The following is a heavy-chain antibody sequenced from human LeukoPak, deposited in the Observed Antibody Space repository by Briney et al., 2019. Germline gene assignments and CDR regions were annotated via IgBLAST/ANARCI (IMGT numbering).Heavy chain of an antibody. CDR2: INPNSGGT. CDR3: ARDAGVVLGDIVVVPAAIYFDY. D-gene: IGHD2-2*01. CDR1: GYTFTGYY. J-gene: IGHJ4*02. Sequence: GASVKVSCKASGYTFTGYYMHWVRQAPGQGLEWMGWINPNSGGTNYAQKFQGRVTITADESTSTAYMELSSLRSEDTAVYYCARDAGVVLGDIVVVPAAIYFDYWGQGTLVTVSS. V-gene: IGHV1-2*02.